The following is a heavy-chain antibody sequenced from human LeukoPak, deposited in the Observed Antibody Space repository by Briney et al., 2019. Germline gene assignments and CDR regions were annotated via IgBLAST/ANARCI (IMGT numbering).Heavy chain of an antibody. CDR3: ARRIRTNDDYVWWSYRQNWFDP. V-gene: IGHV4-34*01. CDR2: INHSGST. Sequence: SETLPLTCAVYGGSFSGYYWSWIRQPPVKGLEWIGEINHSGSTNCNPSLKSRVTISVDTSKNQFSLKLSSVTAADTAVYYCARRIRTNDDYVWWSYRQNWFDPWGQGTLVTVSS. CDR1: GGSFSGYY. D-gene: IGHD3-16*02. J-gene: IGHJ5*02.